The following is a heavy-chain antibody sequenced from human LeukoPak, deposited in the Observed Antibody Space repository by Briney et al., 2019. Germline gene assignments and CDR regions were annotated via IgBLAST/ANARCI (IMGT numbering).Heavy chain of an antibody. D-gene: IGHD6-13*01. CDR1: GFTFSSYA. Sequence: GGSLRLSCAASGFTFSSYAMHWVRQAPGKGLEWVAVISYDGSSKYYADSVKGRFTISRDNSKNTLYLQMNSLRAEDTAVYYCARLLQLADAFDIWGQGTMVTVSS. CDR2: ISYDGSSK. V-gene: IGHV3-30-3*01. J-gene: IGHJ3*02. CDR3: ARLLQLADAFDI.